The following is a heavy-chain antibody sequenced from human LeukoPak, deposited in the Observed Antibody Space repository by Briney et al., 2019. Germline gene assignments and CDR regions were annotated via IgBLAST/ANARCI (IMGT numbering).Heavy chain of an antibody. CDR2: ISHDGGNK. J-gene: IGHJ4*02. CDR1: GFTFSRSA. CDR3: AKSGRYDILTGYSYFDY. D-gene: IGHD3-9*01. V-gene: IGHV3-30-3*02. Sequence: GGSLRLSCAGSGFTFSRSAMHWVRQAPGKGLEWVAIISHDGGNKYYADSVKGRFTISRDNSKNTLYLQMNSLRAEDMALYYCAKSGRYDILTGYSYFDYWGQGTLVTVSS.